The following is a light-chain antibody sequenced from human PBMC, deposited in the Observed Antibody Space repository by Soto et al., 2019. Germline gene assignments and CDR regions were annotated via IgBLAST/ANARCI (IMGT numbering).Light chain of an antibody. V-gene: IGLV2-14*01. CDR1: SSDIGDYNY. CDR3: SSYASANTPPYV. CDR2: AVF. J-gene: IGLJ1*01. Sequence: QSVLTQPASVSGSLGQSITISCTGTSSDIGDYNYVSWYQQYPGKAPKLMIYAVFNRPSGVSNRFSGSKSGNTASLTISGLQADDEADYYCSSYASANTPPYVFATGTKLTVL.